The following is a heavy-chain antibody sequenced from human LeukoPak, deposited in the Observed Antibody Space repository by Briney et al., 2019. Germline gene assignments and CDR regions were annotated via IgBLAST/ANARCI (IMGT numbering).Heavy chain of an antibody. Sequence: GASVKVSCKASGYTFTSYDINWVRPATGQGLGWMGWMNPNSGNTGYAQKFQGRVTMTRNTSISTAYMELSSLRSDDTAVYYCARAAMVPSGFDYWGQGTLVTVSS. CDR2: MNPNSGNT. D-gene: IGHD5-18*01. V-gene: IGHV1-8*01. J-gene: IGHJ4*02. CDR1: GYTFTSYD. CDR3: ARAAMVPSGFDY.